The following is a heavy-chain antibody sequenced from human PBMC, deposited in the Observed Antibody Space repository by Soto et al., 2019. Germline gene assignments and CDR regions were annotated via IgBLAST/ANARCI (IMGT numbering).Heavy chain of an antibody. V-gene: IGHV1-24*01. CDR1: GYTLTELS. CDR2: FDPEDGET. Sequence: ASGKVSCKGSGYTLTELSMLWVRQVPGKGLEWMGGFDPEDGETIYAQKFQGRVTMTEDTSTDTAYMELSSLRSEDTAVYYCATSGNGRRYSSSWYNWFDPWGQGTLVTVSS. D-gene: IGHD6-13*01. CDR3: ATSGNGRRYSSSWYNWFDP. J-gene: IGHJ5*02.